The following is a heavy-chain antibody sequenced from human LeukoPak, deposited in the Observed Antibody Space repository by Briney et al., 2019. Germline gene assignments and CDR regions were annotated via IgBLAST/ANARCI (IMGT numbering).Heavy chain of an antibody. Sequence: PVRVSCKASGGTFSSYAISWVRQAPGQGLEWMGGIIPIFGTANYAQKFQGRVTITADESTSTAYMELSSLRSEDTAVYYCARVSYSSSDPQDYWGQGTLVTVSS. V-gene: IGHV1-69*01. CDR1: GGTFSSYA. D-gene: IGHD6-6*01. J-gene: IGHJ4*02. CDR3: ARVSYSSSDPQDY. CDR2: IIPIFGTA.